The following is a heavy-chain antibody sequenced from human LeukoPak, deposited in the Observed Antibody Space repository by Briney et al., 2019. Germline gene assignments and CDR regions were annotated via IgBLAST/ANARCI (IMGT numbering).Heavy chain of an antibody. J-gene: IGHJ4*02. CDR2: IYYSRST. CDR1: GGSISSGDYY. CDR3: ARERNYDSSGYYYFDY. D-gene: IGHD3-22*01. Sequence: PSETLSLTCTVSGGSISSGDYYWSWIRQPPGKGLEWIGYIYYSRSTYYNPSLKSRVTISVDTSKNQFSLKLSSVTAADTAVYYCARERNYDSSGYYYFDYWGQGTLVTVSS. V-gene: IGHV4-30-4*01.